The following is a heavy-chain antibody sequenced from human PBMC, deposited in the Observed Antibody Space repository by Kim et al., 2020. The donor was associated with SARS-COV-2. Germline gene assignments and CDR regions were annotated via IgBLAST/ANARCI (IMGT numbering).Heavy chain of an antibody. J-gene: IGHJ5*02. D-gene: IGHD3-22*01. CDR3: ARDRRYYYENWFDP. Sequence: SETLSLTCTVSGGSISSSSYYWGWIRQPPGKGLEWIGSIYYSGSTYYNPSLKSRVTISVDTSKNQFSLKLSSVTAADTAVYYCARDRRYYYENWFDPWGQGTLVTVSS. CDR1: GGSISSSSYY. CDR2: IYYSGST. V-gene: IGHV4-39*07.